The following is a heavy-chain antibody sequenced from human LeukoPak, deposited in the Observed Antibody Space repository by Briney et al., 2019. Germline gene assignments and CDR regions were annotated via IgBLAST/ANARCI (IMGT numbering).Heavy chain of an antibody. J-gene: IGHJ4*02. CDR3: ARDHDSYGFCVY. D-gene: IGHD5-18*01. V-gene: IGHV1-46*01. CDR1: GGTFSSYA. CDR2: INPSGAST. Sequence: ASVKVSCKASGGTFSSYAISWVRQAPGQGLEWMGIINPSGASTSYAQKFQGRVTMTRDTSTSTVYMELSSLRSEDTAVYYCARDHDSYGFCVYWGQGTLVTVSS.